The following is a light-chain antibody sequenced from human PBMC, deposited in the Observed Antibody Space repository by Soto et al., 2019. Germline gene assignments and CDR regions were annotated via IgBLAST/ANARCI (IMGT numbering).Light chain of an antibody. Sequence: PGERATLSCRASQSVRTYLAWYQQKPGQAPRLLIYDASNRATGIPARFSGSGSGTDFTLTISSLEPEDFAVYYCQQRSIWPPYTFGQGTKLEIK. CDR3: QQRSIWPPYT. J-gene: IGKJ2*01. V-gene: IGKV3-11*01. CDR2: DAS. CDR1: QSVRTY.